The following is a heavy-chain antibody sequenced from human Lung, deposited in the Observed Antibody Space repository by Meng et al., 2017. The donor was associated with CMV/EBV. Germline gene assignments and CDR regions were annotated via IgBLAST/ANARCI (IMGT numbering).Heavy chain of an antibody. J-gene: IGHJ6*02. CDR3: ARDYGSRGMAV. CDR1: GFTFSSYT. V-gene: IGHV3-21*06. Sequence: GGSLRLXCAASGFTFSSYTLNWVRQPPGEGLEWVSSISSSGSYIYYAASVKGRFTISRVNAENSLYLQMSGLRAEDTAVYFCARDYGSRGMAVWGQGTPVNGAS. D-gene: IGHD3-10*01. CDR2: ISSSGSYI.